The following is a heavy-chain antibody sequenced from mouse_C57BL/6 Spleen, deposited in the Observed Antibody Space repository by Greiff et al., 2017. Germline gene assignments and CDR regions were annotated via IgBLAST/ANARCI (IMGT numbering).Heavy chain of an antibody. D-gene: IGHD1-1*01. V-gene: IGHV3-6*01. CDR1: GYSITSGYY. J-gene: IGHJ2*01. Sequence: EVKLQESGPGLVKPSQSLSLTCSVTGYSITSGYYWNWIRQFPGNKLEWMGYISYDGSNNYNPSLKNRISITRDTSKNQFFLKLNSVTTEDTATYYCARGGTTVPDYWGQGTTLTVSS. CDR2: ISYDGSN. CDR3: ARGGTTVPDY.